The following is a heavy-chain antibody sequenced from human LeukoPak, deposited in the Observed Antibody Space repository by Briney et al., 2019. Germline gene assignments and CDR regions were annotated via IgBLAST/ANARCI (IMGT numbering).Heavy chain of an antibody. CDR1: GGTFSSYA. D-gene: IGHD5-24*01. V-gene: IGHV1-69*01. CDR3: ARGLEMATISLDY. Sequence: ASVKVSCKASGGTFSSYAISWVRQAPGQGLEWMGGIIPIFGTASYAQRFQGRVTITADESTSTAYMELSSLRSEDTAVYYCARGLEMATISLDYWGQGTLVTVSS. CDR2: IIPIFGTA. J-gene: IGHJ4*02.